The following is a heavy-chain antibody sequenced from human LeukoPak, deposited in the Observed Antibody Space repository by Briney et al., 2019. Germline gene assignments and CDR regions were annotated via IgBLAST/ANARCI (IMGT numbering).Heavy chain of an antibody. Sequence: GGSLRLSCAASGFTVNSNYMSWIRQAPGQGPEWVSIIYSGGTTHYADSVRGRFTISRDNTKNTLYLQMDSLRAEDTAVYYCARDGDYEWDAFDIWGQGTMVTISS. J-gene: IGHJ3*02. CDR3: ARDGDYEWDAFDI. V-gene: IGHV3-53*01. CDR1: GFTVNSNY. D-gene: IGHD4-17*01. CDR2: IYSGGTT.